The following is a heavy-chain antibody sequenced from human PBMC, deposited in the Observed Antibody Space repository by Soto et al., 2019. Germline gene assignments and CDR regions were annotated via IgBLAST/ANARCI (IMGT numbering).Heavy chain of an antibody. CDR3: ARDQDGLTAMVNYDY. CDR1: GFTVSSNY. CDR2: IYSGGST. J-gene: IGHJ4*02. Sequence: EVQLVESGGGLVQPGGSLRLSCAASGFTVSSNYMSWVRQAPGKGLEWVSVIYSGGSTYYADSVKGRFTISRDNSKNTLYLQMNSLRAEDTAVYYCARDQDGLTAMVNYDYWGQGTLVTVSS. V-gene: IGHV3-66*01. D-gene: IGHD5-18*01.